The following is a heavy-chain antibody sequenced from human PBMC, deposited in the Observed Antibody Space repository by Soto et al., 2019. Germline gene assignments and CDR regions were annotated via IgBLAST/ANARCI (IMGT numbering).Heavy chain of an antibody. CDR2: INPNSGGT. Sequence: VSCKASGYTFTGYYMHWVRQAPGQGLEWMGWINPNSGGTNYAQKFQGRVTMTRDTSISTAYMELSRLRSDDTAVYYCARGLLWFGEGGMDVWGQGTTVTVSS. CDR1: GYTFTGYY. V-gene: IGHV1-2*02. D-gene: IGHD3-10*01. CDR3: ARGLLWFGEGGMDV. J-gene: IGHJ6*02.